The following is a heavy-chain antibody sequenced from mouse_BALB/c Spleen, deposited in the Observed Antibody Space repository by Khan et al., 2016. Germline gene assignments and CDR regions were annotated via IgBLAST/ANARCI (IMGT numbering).Heavy chain of an antibody. CDR3: GRAGYYGYLVN. CDR2: INPDSSTI. D-gene: IGHD1-1*01. J-gene: IGHJ3*01. Sequence: EVQLQESGGGLVQPGGSLKLSCAALGFDFSRYWMSWVRQAPGKGLEWIGEINPDSSTINYTPSLKDKFIISRDNAKNTLYLQMSKVRSEDTVLYYCGRAGYYGYLVNWGQGTLVTVSA. CDR1: GFDFSRYW. V-gene: IGHV4-1*02.